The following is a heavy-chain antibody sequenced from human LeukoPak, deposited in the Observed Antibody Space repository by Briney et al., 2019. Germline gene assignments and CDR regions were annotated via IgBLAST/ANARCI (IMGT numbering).Heavy chain of an antibody. D-gene: IGHD6-19*01. V-gene: IGHV4-4*07. CDR3: ARHGIAVAEHFDY. J-gene: IGHJ4*02. Sequence: SETLSLTCTVSGDSIGSYYWSWIRQPAGKGLEWIGRIYTSGSANYDPSLKSRVTMSVDTSKNQFSLKLSSVTAADTAVYYCARHGIAVAEHFDYWGQGTLVTVSS. CDR1: GDSIGSYY. CDR2: IYTSGSA.